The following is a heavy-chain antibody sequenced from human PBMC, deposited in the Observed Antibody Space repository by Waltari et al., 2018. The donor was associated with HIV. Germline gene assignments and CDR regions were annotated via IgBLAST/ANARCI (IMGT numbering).Heavy chain of an antibody. CDR1: GGSISSSSYY. CDR2: IYYSGST. J-gene: IGHJ4*02. Sequence: QLQLQESGPGLVKPSETLSLTCNVSGGSISSSSYYWGWIRQPPGKGLEWIGSIYYSGSTYYNPSLKSRVTISVDTSKNQFSLKLSSVTAADTAVYYCARGTRGSSGYQYYFDYWGQGTLVTVSS. D-gene: IGHD3-22*01. CDR3: ARGTRGSSGYQYYFDY. V-gene: IGHV4-39*07.